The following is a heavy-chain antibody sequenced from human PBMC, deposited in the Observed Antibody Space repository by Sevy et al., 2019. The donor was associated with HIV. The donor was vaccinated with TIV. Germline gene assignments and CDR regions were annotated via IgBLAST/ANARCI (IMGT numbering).Heavy chain of an antibody. D-gene: IGHD3-10*01. V-gene: IGHV3-30-3*01. CDR1: GFTFSSYP. J-gene: IGHJ3*01. CDR2: ISFDETDK. CDR3: VRETTMLPRGAFDF. Sequence: GGSLRLSCAASGFTFSSYPMHWVRQAPGKGLEWVSFISFDETDKYYAVSVKGRFTITSDNSKNTLFLQMISLRAEDTAFYYCVRETTMLPRGAFDFWGQGTMVTVSS.